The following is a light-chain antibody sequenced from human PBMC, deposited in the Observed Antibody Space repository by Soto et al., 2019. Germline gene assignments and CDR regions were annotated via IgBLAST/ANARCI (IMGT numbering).Light chain of an antibody. CDR1: QRIGSW. CDR3: LHYYTYPLT. CDR2: DAS. J-gene: IGKJ1*01. Sequence: DIQMTQSPSTLSASVGDRVSITCRASQRIGSWLAWYQQKPGKVPKLLIYDASTLISGVPSRFSGTGSGTEFTLSIASLQPDDFATYYCLHYYTYPLTFGHGTKVDIK. V-gene: IGKV1-5*01.